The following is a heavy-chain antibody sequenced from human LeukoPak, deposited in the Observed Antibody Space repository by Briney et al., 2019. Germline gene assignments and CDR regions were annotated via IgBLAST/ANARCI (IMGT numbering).Heavy chain of an antibody. CDR1: GFTFSSYW. CDR2: ISSSGGYV. J-gene: IGHJ6*02. V-gene: IGHV3-21*01. Sequence: PGGSLRLSCAASGFTFSSYWMSWVRQAPGKGLEWVSYISSSGGYVDYADSVRGRFTISRDNAKNSLFLQMNSLRAEDTAVYYCAGEFSNSPASMDVWGQGTTVTVSS. CDR3: AGEFSNSPASMDV. D-gene: IGHD3-3*01.